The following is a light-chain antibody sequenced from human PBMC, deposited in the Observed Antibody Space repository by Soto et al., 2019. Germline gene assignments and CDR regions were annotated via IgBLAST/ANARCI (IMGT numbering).Light chain of an antibody. CDR2: DAS. CDR3: QQYNNWPLT. Sequence: EIVCTQSPGTLSFSPGERSTLSFRASQSVGNNLAWYQQRPGQAPTLLISDASTRATGIPARFSGSGSGTEFTLSISSLQSEDFAIYYCQQYNNWPLTFGGGTKVDI. CDR1: QSVGNN. J-gene: IGKJ4*01. V-gene: IGKV3-15*01.